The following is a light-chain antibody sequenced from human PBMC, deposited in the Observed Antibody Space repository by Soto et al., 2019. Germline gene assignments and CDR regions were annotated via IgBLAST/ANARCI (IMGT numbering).Light chain of an antibody. Sequence: EIVLTQSPATLSLSPGERATLSCRASQSVSSYLAWYQQKPGQAPRLLIYDASTRATGIPARFSGSGSGTEFTLTISSLQSEDFVVYYCQQYNKWPSGTFGQGTKVDIK. CDR2: DAS. CDR3: QQYNKWPSGT. CDR1: QSVSSY. J-gene: IGKJ1*01. V-gene: IGKV3-15*01.